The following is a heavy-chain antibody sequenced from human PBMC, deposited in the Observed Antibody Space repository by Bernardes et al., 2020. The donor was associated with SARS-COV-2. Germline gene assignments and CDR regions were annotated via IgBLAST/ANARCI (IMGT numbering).Heavy chain of an antibody. CDR1: RHTFTGYF. CDR3: ARFDLEYGSNGLAFDL. Sequence: ASVKVSCETSRHTFTGYFLNWVRQAPGQGLEWMGWINPNTGGTYYAQKFKGRVTMSRDTSTSTAHMELGNLRLDDTAVYYCARFDLEYGSNGLAFDLWGQGTMVTVSS. V-gene: IGHV1-2*02. D-gene: IGHD2-8*01. J-gene: IGHJ3*01. CDR2: INPNTGGT.